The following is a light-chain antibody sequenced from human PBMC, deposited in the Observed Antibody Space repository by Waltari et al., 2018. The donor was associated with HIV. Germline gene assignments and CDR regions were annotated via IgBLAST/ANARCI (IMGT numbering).Light chain of an antibody. Sequence: QSALTQPPSASGSPEQSVTISCTGTSSDVGAYNFVSWYQQRPGQAPKLIIFEVNKRPSWVPDRFSGSKSVNTASLTVSGLQAEDEADYYCSSFAGTNSHVVFGGGTKLTVL. J-gene: IGLJ2*01. CDR1: SSDVGAYNF. V-gene: IGLV2-8*01. CDR3: SSFAGTNSHVV. CDR2: EVN.